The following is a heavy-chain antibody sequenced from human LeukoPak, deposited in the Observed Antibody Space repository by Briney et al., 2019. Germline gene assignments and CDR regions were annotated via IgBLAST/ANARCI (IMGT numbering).Heavy chain of an antibody. V-gene: IGHV4-38-2*02. J-gene: IGHJ4*02. CDR1: GYSISSGYY. Sequence: PSETLSLTCTVSGYSISSGYYWGWIRQPPGKGLEWIGSIYQSGSTYYNPSLKSRVTISVDTSKNQFSLKLSSVTAADTAVYYCARDQGNSGSYYSVRSDCWGQGTLVTVSS. CDR2: IYQSGST. D-gene: IGHD1-26*01. CDR3: ARDQGNSGSYYSVRSDC.